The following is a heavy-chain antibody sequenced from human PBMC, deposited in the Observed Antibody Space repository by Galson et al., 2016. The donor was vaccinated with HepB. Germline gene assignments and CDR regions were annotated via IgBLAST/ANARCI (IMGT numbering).Heavy chain of an antibody. Sequence: SETLSLTCNVSSGSISSNYWSWIRQPAGKGLAWIGRLRSSEEPIYNPSLMNRVTISVDTFRKQVSLSLSSVTAADTAVYYCSRGFHLSMGIPIDIWGRGTLVIVSS. J-gene: IGHJ4*02. V-gene: IGHV4-4*07. D-gene: IGHD2-8*01. CDR1: SGSISSNY. CDR3: SRGFHLSMGIPIDI. CDR2: LRSSEEP.